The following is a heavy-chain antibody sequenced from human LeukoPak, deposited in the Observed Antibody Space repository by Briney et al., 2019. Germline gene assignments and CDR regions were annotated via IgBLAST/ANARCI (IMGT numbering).Heavy chain of an antibody. V-gene: IGHV5-51*01. J-gene: IGHJ5*02. D-gene: IGHD2-21*02. Sequence: GESLKISCKGSGYSFTSYWIGWERQMPGKGLEWMGIIYPGDSDTRYSPSFQGQVTISADKSISTAYLQWSSLKASDTAMYYCARHVSYCCGDCYPINNWFDPWGQGTLVTVSS. CDR3: ARHVSYCCGDCYPINNWFDP. CDR2: IYPGDSDT. CDR1: GYSFTSYW.